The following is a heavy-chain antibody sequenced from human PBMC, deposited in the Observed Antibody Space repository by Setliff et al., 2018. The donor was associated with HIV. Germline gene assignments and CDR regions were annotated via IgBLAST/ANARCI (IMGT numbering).Heavy chain of an antibody. V-gene: IGHV4-38-2*01. Sequence: PSETLSLTCGVSGIPIDRVYSWAWIRQPPGKGLEWIGTISHSGSTHYNSPLQGRISISIDTSKNQFSLKLSSVTAADTAVYYCARAWPPGPYYYDSSGNDDAFDIWGQGTMVTVSS. CDR2: ISHSGST. CDR3: ARAWPPGPYYYDSSGNDDAFDI. J-gene: IGHJ3*02. D-gene: IGHD3-22*01. CDR1: GIPIDRVYS.